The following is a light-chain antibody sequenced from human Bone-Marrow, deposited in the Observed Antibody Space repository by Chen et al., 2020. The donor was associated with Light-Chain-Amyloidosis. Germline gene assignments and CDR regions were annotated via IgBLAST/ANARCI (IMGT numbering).Light chain of an antibody. J-gene: IGLJ3*02. CDR2: DTS. Sequence: QSVFTQPPSVSADPGQKFTIPCSGSRSNVRNNSVSWYQKLPGTATKLLIYDTSKRPSGIPDRFSGSKSGTSATLGITGLQTGDEADYYCGTWDSSLSAPWVFGGGTKLTVL. CDR1: RSNVRNNS. CDR3: GTWDSSLSAPWV. V-gene: IGLV1-51*01.